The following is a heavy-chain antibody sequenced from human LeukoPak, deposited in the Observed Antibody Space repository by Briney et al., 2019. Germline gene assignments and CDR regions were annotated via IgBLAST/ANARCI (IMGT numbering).Heavy chain of an antibody. J-gene: IGHJ4*02. CDR1: GFTFSTYS. D-gene: IGHD6-13*01. CDR2: IHGRTSPI. CDR3: ARDASNGQQDC. Sequence: GGSLRLSCAASGFTFSTYSFNWVRQAPGKGLQWVSYIHGRTSPIYYADSVRGRFTISRDNAKNSLSLHMNSLRVEDTAVYYCARDASNGQQDCWGQGILVTVSS. V-gene: IGHV3-48*01.